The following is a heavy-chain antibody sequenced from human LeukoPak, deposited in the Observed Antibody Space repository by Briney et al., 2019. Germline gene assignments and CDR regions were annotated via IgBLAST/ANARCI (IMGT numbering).Heavy chain of an antibody. Sequence: PSGTLSLTCAVSGGSTSSSNWWSWVRQPPGKGLEWIGEIYHSGSTNYNPSLKSRVTISVDKSKNQFSLKLSSVTAADTAVYYCARDSRIAVAPPETYYYYYMDVWGKGTTVTISS. D-gene: IGHD6-19*01. CDR3: ARDSRIAVAPPETYYYYYMDV. CDR2: IYHSGST. CDR1: GGSTSSSNW. V-gene: IGHV4-4*02. J-gene: IGHJ6*03.